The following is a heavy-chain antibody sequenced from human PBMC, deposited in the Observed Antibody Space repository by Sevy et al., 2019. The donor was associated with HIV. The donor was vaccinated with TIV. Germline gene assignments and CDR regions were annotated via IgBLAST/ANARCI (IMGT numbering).Heavy chain of an antibody. Sequence: ASVKVSCKVSGYTLTELSMHWVRQAPGKGLEWVGTFDPEDGKRIYAQKFKGRLTMTEDTSTETAYMELNSLRSDDTAVYYCATTKDYYDSSGYRFDYWGQGTQVTVSS. V-gene: IGHV1-24*01. D-gene: IGHD3-22*01. CDR2: FDPEDGKR. CDR3: ATTKDYYDSSGYRFDY. CDR1: GYTLTELS. J-gene: IGHJ4*02.